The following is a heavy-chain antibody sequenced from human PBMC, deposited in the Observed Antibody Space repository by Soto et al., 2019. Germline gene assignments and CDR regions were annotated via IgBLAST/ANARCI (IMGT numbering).Heavy chain of an antibody. V-gene: IGHV3-33*01. CDR1: GFTFSNFG. CDR2: IWHDGSKN. CDR3: ASGGLEGSDGGGDCYTIDY. Sequence: QVQLVESGGGVVQPERSLRLSCAASGFTFSNFGMHWVRQAPGKGLEWVSIIWHDGSKNHYANSVKGRFTISRDNSKNTLDLQMNSLREEDRAVYYCASGGLEGSDGGGDCYTIDYWGQGTLVTVSS. J-gene: IGHJ4*02. D-gene: IGHD2-21*02.